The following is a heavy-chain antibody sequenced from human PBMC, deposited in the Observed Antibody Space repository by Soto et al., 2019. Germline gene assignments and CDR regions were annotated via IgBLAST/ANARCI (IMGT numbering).Heavy chain of an antibody. CDR1: AFTFSSYA. D-gene: IGHD6-6*01. Sequence: PWGSLRLSCAASAFTFSSYAMSWVLQAPGKGLEWVSAISGSGSSTNYADSVKGRFTISRDNAKNSLYLQMNSLRDEDTAVYYCARESKYYYGMDVWGQGTTVTVSS. CDR3: ARESKYYYGMDV. J-gene: IGHJ6*02. CDR2: ISGSGSST. V-gene: IGHV3-23*01.